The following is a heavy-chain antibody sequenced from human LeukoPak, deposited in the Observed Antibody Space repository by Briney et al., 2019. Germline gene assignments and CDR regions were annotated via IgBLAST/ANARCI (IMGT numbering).Heavy chain of an antibody. J-gene: IGHJ4*02. CDR3: ARHVEMATDYFDY. V-gene: IGHV4-39*07. CDR2: IYYSGST. Sequence: KASETLSLTCTVPGGSISSSSYYWGWIRQPPGKGLEWIGSIYYSGSTYYNPSLKSRVTISVDTSKNQFSLKLSSVTATDTAVYYCARHVEMATDYFDYWGQGTLVTVSS. D-gene: IGHD5-24*01. CDR1: GGSISSSSYY.